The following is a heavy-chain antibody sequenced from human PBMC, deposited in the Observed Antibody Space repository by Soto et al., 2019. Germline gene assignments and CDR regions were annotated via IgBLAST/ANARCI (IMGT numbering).Heavy chain of an antibody. CDR2: IDPSDSYT. D-gene: IGHD3-10*01. Sequence: GDSLKISCKGSGYSFTSYWISWVRQMPGKGLEWMGRIDPSDSYTNYSPSFQGHVTISADKSISTAYLQWSSLKASDTAMYYCARLPLRYYGSGSYYFYYYGMDVWGQGTTVNVS. V-gene: IGHV5-10-1*01. CDR1: GYSFTSYW. J-gene: IGHJ6*02. CDR3: ARLPLRYYGSGSYYFYYYGMDV.